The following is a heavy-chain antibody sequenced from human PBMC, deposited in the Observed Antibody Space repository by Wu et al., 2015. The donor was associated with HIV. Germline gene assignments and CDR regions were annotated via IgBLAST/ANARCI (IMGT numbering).Heavy chain of an antibody. CDR3: AKGNYDFWAAHFADNWFGP. V-gene: IGHV1-2*02. Sequence: QVQLVQSGAEVKKPGASVKVSCKASGYTFSDYYIHWIRQAPGQGLEWMGWINPKDGATDFARKFQGRVTMTRDTSFSTAYTNLISLTSDDTAVYYCAKGNYDFWAAHFADNWFGPWGQGTLVTVSS. CDR1: GYTFSDYY. D-gene: IGHD3-3*01. CDR2: INPKDGAT. J-gene: IGHJ5*02.